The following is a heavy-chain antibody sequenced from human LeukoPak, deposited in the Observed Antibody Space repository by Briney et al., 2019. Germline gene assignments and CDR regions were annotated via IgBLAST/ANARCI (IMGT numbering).Heavy chain of an antibody. V-gene: IGHV3-23*01. D-gene: IGHD6-13*01. Sequence: GRSLRLSCAASGFTFRSYAMSWVRQAPGKGLEWVSAISGSGGSTYYADSVKGRFTISRDNSKNTLYLQMNSLRAEDTAVYYCAKDLFIAAAGMRYFDYWGQGTLVTVSS. CDR3: AKDLFIAAAGMRYFDY. J-gene: IGHJ4*02. CDR1: GFTFRSYA. CDR2: ISGSGGST.